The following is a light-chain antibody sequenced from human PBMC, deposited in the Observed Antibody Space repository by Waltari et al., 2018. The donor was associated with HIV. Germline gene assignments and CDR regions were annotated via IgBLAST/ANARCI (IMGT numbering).Light chain of an antibody. V-gene: IGKV3-15*01. CDR2: DAS. J-gene: IGKJ2*01. Sequence: DIVMTQSPATLAVSPGERATLSCRASQSISNNLAWYQQKPGQAPRLLMYDASTRATGVPARFSGSGSGTEFTLTISSLQSEDLAVYYCQEYINWPPYTFGQGTKLEIK. CDR3: QEYINWPPYT. CDR1: QSISNN.